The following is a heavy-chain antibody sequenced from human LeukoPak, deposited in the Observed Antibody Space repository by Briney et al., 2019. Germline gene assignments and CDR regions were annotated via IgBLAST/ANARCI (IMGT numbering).Heavy chain of an antibody. Sequence: PGGSLRLSCAASGFTFSSFGMHWVRQSPGKGLEGVAVIWYDGSTQVYADSVKGRFTISRDNSRNTLYLQVNSLRAEDKAVYYCARDRYSSMWSVFEYWGQGALVTVSS. J-gene: IGHJ4*02. CDR1: GFTFSSFG. CDR3: ARDRYSSMWSVFEY. CDR2: IWYDGSTQ. V-gene: IGHV3-33*01. D-gene: IGHD6-13*01.